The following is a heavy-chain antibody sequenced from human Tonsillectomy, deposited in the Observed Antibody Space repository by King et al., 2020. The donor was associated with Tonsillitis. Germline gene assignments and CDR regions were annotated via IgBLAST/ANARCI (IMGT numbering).Heavy chain of an antibody. J-gene: IGHJ5*02. CDR1: GGPISSYY. V-gene: IGHV4-59*01. CDR3: ARDGGSRYYDFWSGYPNWFDP. CDR2: IYYSGST. D-gene: IGHD3-3*01. Sequence: VQLQESGPGLVKPSETLSLTCTVSGGPISSYYWSWIRQPPGKGLEWIGYIYYSGSTNYNPSLKSRVTISVDTSKNQFSLKLSSVTAADTAVYYCARDGGSRYYDFWSGYPNWFDPWGQGTLVTVSS.